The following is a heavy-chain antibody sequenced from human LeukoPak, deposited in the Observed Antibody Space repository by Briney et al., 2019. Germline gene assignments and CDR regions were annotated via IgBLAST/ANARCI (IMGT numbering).Heavy chain of an antibody. Sequence: SETLSLTWTVSGGSISSYYRSWIRQPPGRGLEWIGYIYYSGSTNYNPSLKSRVTISVDTSKNQFSLKLSSVTAADTAVYYCARHERGDYWHDALDIWGQGTMVTVSS. CDR1: GGSISSYY. V-gene: IGHV4-59*01. D-gene: IGHD4-17*01. J-gene: IGHJ3*02. CDR3: ARHERGDYWHDALDI. CDR2: IYYSGST.